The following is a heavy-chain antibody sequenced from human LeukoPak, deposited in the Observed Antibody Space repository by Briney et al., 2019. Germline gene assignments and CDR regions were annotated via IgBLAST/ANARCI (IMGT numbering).Heavy chain of an antibody. J-gene: IGHJ3*02. D-gene: IGHD6-13*01. CDR2: INTNTGNP. CDR3: ARDPPRRQQLEPRDASDI. CDR1: GYTFTSYA. Sequence: ASVKVSCKASGYTFTSYAMNWVRQTPGQGLEWMGWINTNTGNPTYAQGFTGRFVFSLDTSVSTAYLQISSLKAEDTAVYYCARDPPRRQQLEPRDASDIWGQGTMVTVSS. V-gene: IGHV7-4-1*02.